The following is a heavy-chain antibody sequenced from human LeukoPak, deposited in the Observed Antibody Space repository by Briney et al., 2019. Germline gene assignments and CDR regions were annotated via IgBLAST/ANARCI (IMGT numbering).Heavy chain of an antibody. CDR2: VYYSGST. CDR1: GGSISNYY. D-gene: IGHD2-2*01. CDR3: ARESSYSSTNSDY. J-gene: IGHJ4*02. V-gene: IGHV4-59*01. Sequence: SETLSLTCTVSGGSISNYYWNWIRQPPGKGLEWIGYVYYSGSTTYNPSLKSRVTISLDPSKNQFSLKLNSVTAADTAVYYCARESSYSSTNSDYWGQGTLVTVSS.